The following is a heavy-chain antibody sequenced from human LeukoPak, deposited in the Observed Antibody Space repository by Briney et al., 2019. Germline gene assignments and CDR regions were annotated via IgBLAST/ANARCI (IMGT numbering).Heavy chain of an antibody. CDR2: IYYSGST. V-gene: IGHV4-59*01. CDR1: GGSISSYH. CDR3: ATTSTGDYYSYYMDV. J-gene: IGHJ6*03. Sequence: SETLSLTCTVSGGSISSYHWSWIWHPPRKGLGWVWDIYYSGSTNYNPSLNSRVAISVDTSKNPFSLKLSSVTAADTAVYYCATTSTGDYYSYYMDVWGKGTTVTVSS. D-gene: IGHD2-8*02.